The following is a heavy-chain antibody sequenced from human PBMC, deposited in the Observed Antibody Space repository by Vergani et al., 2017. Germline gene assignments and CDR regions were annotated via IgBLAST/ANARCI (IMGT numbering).Heavy chain of an antibody. J-gene: IGHJ6*02. CDR2: IYYSGST. CDR1: GDSFSSDEYY. V-gene: IGHV4-30-4*01. CDR3: ARGAYSTGWYEVSSYYYYGMDV. Sequence: QVQLQESGPGLVKPSETLSLTCTVSGDSFSSDEYYWSWIRQSPGRGLEWIGCIYYSGSTFPNPSLKSRISMSLDTSKNQFSLKLGSVTAADTAVYYCARGAYSTGWYEVSSYYYYGMDVWGQGTTVTVSS. D-gene: IGHD6-19*01.